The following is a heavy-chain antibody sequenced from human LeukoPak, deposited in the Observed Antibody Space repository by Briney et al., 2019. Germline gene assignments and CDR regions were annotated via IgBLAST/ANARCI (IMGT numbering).Heavy chain of an antibody. CDR1: GYTFITYG. J-gene: IGHJ4*02. V-gene: IGHV7-4-1*02. D-gene: IGHD3-3*01. CDR3: ARPSGTIFGVVSPFDY. Sequence: GASVRVSCKASGYTFITYGINWVRQAPGQGLEWMGWINPNTGSPMYAQDFTGRFVFSLDTSVSTAYLQISSLKADDTAVYYCARPSGTIFGVVSPFDYWGQGTLVTVSS. CDR2: INPNTGSP.